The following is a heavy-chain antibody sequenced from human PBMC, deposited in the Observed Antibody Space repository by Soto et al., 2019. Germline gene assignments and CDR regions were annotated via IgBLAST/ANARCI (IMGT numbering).Heavy chain of an antibody. CDR1: GGSISSDGFY. CDR2: ISYSGSI. CDR3: ARGYCSSASCYDLKLDY. D-gene: IGHD2-2*01. J-gene: IGHJ4*02. V-gene: IGHV4-31*03. Sequence: QVQLQESGPGLVKPSQTLSLTCTVSGGSISSDGFYWSWIRQHPGKGLEWIGYISYSGSIYYNPSLMSRVTISVDTSRNQCSLKLSSVTAADTAVYYCARGYCSSASCYDLKLDYWGQGTLVTVSS.